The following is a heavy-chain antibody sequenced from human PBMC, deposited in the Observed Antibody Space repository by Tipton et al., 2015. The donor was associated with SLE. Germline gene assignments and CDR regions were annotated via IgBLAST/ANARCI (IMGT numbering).Heavy chain of an antibody. V-gene: IGHV3-30*02. CDR1: GFTFSSYG. Sequence: GSLRLSCAASGFTFSSYGMHWVRQAPGKGLEWVAFIRYDGSNKYYADSVKGRFTISRDNSKNTLYLQMNSLRAEDTAVYYCAKDRYGGNSGWYFDLWGRGTLVTVSS. D-gene: IGHD4-23*01. CDR3: AKDRYGGNSGWYFDL. J-gene: IGHJ2*01. CDR2: IRYDGSNK.